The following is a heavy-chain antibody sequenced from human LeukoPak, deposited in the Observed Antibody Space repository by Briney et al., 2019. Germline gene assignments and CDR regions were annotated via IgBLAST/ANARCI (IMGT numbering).Heavy chain of an antibody. D-gene: IGHD2-8*01. J-gene: IGHJ2*01. CDR2: IYYSGST. CDR3: ARDLRGYCTNDVCNWYFDL. V-gene: IGHV4-30-4*01. Sequence: SETLSLTCTVSGGSMSSGDYYWSWIRQPPGKGLEWIGYIYYSGSTYYSPSLRSRVTMSVDTSKDQFSLNLDSVTATDTAIYYCARDLRGYCTNDVCNWYFDLWGQGTLVTVSS. CDR1: GGSMSSGDYY.